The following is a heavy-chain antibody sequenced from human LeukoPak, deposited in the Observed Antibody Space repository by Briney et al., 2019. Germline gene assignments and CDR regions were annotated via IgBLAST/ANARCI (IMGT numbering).Heavy chain of an antibody. CDR3: AELGITMIGGV. CDR1: GFTFSSYE. D-gene: IGHD3-10*02. J-gene: IGHJ6*04. CDR2: ISSSGSTI. Sequence: GGSLRLSCAASGFTFSSYEMNWVRQAPGKGLEWVSYISSSGSTIYYADSVKGRFTISRDNAKNSLYLQMNSLRAEDTAVYYCAELGITMIGGVWGNGTTVTVSS. V-gene: IGHV3-48*03.